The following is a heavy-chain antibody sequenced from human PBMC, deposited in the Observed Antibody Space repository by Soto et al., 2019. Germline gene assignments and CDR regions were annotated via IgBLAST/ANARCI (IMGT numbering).Heavy chain of an antibody. J-gene: IGHJ4*02. Sequence: QVQLVESGGGVVQPGRSLRLSCAASGFTFSSYGMHRVRQAPGKGLEWVAVISYDGSNKYYADSVKGRFTISRDNSKNTQYLQMSRLRAEATVVYYGAPWFGEFDYWGQGTLVTVSS. CDR2: ISYDGSNK. CDR1: GFTFSSYG. D-gene: IGHD3-10*01. V-gene: IGHV3-30*03. CDR3: APWFGEFDY.